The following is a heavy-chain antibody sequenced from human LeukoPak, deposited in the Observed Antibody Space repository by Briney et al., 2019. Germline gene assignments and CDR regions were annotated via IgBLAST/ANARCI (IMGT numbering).Heavy chain of an antibody. J-gene: IGHJ4*02. D-gene: IGHD4-23*01. CDR2: IASDGSST. CDR1: GFTFSSYW. CDR3: ARGRPHGNDY. V-gene: IGHV3-74*01. Sequence: GGSLRLSCAASGFTFSSYWMNWVRQAPGKGLVWVSRIASDGSSTTYADSVKGRFSISRDNAKNTLYLQMNSLRVEDTAVYYCARGRPHGNDYWGQGSLVTVSS.